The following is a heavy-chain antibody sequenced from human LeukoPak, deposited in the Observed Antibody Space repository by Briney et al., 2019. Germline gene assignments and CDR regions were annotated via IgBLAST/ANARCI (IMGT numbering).Heavy chain of an antibody. Sequence: GGSLRLSCTVSGFAVSSNSMSWVRQAPGKGLEWVSFIYSDNTHYSDSVKGRFTIPRDNSKNTLYLQMNSLRAEDTAVYYCARRAGAYSHPYDYWGQGTLVTVSS. V-gene: IGHV3-53*01. D-gene: IGHD4/OR15-4a*01. CDR2: IYSDNT. J-gene: IGHJ4*02. CDR1: GFAVSSNS. CDR3: ARRAGAYSHPYDY.